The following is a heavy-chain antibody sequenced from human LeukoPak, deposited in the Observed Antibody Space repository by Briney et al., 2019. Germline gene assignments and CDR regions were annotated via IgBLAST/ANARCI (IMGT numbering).Heavy chain of an antibody. V-gene: IGHV4-59*01. CDR3: ARNGGSYSFDY. CDR2: SSYSGSS. D-gene: IGHD1-26*01. J-gene: IGHJ4*02. Sequence: PSETLSLTCTVSGGSISSYYWSWLRQPPGKGLEWIGYSSYSGSSNYNPSLKSRVAISVDTSKNQFSLKLTSVIAADTAVYYCARNGGSYSFDYWGQGTLVTVSS. CDR1: GGSISSYY.